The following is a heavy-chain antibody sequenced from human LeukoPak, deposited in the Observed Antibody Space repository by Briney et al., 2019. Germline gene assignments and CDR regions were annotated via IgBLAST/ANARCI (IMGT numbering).Heavy chain of an antibody. D-gene: IGHD6-25*01. V-gene: IGHV4-38-2*01. CDR3: ARRIAAAGYYYYYYMDV. CDR2: IYHSGST. CDR1: GYSISSGYY. Sequence: SETLSLTCAVSGYSISSGYYWGWIRQPPGKGLEWIGSIYHSGSTYYNPSLKSRATISVDTSKNQFSLKLSSVTAADTAVYYCARRIAAAGYYYYYYMDVWGKGTTVTVSS. J-gene: IGHJ6*03.